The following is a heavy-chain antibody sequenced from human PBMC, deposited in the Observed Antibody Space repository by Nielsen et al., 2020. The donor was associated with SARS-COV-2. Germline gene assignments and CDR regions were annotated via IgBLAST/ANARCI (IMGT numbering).Heavy chain of an antibody. V-gene: IGHV3-30*03. J-gene: IGHJ6*02. CDR2: ISYDGSDK. D-gene: IGHD6-19*01. Sequence: GGSLRLSCAAAGFTFRNYGMHWVRQAPGKRLEWVAVISYDGSDKYYADSVKGRFTISRDNSKNTLYLHMNSLRAEDTAVYYCVTGGQWLVRHPYGMEVWGQGTTVTVSS. CDR3: VTGGQWLVRHPYGMEV. CDR1: GFTFRNYG.